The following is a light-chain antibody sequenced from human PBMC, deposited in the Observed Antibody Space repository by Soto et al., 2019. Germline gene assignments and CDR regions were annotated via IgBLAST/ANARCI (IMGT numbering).Light chain of an antibody. CDR3: QHYGT. J-gene: IGKJ3*01. V-gene: IGKV3-20*01. Sequence: EIVLTQSPGTLSLSPGERTTLSCRASQSVSSNLAWYQQKPGQAPRLLIYGASSRATGIPDRFSGSGSGTDFTLTVSRLEPEDFAVYFCQHYGTFGPGTKVDLK. CDR1: QSVSSN. CDR2: GAS.